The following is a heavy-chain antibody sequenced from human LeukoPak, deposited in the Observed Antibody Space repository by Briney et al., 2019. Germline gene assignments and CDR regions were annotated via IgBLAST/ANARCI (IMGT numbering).Heavy chain of an antibody. V-gene: IGHV1-18*01. CDR2: ISAYNGNT. D-gene: IGHD6-19*01. J-gene: IGHJ3*02. CDR1: GYTFTSYG. Sequence: ASVKVSCKASGYTFTSYGISWVRQAPGQGLEWMGWISAYNGNTNYAQKLQGRVTMTTDTSTSTAYMELRSLRPDDTAVYYCARFLPSSGSLWGRWEQMGGAFDIWGQGTMVTVSS. CDR3: ARFLPSSGSLWGRWEQMGGAFDI.